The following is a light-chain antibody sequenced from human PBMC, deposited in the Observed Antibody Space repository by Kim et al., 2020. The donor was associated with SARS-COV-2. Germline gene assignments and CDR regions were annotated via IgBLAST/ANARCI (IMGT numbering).Light chain of an antibody. V-gene: IGKV1-33*01. CDR3: QQYDTLWT. Sequence: DIQLTQSPSSLSASIGDRVTITCQASHDIITYLNWHQQKPGKAPELLIYDATNLETGVPSRFSGSGSGTDFTLTISSLQPEDYATYYCQQYDTLWTFGQGTKVDIK. CDR1: HDIITY. J-gene: IGKJ1*01. CDR2: DAT.